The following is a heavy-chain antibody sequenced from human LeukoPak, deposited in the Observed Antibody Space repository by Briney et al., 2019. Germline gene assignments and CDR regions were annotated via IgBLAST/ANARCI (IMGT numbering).Heavy chain of an antibody. V-gene: IGHV3-74*01. CDR2: IHTDGSVT. CDR1: GFTFSRYW. J-gene: IGHJ3*02. CDR3: ARHLLGDCGALDI. Sequence: GGSLRLSCAASGFTFSRYWMHWVRQTPGKGLVWVSRIHTDGSVTIYADSVKGRFTISRDNAKNTLYLQMNSLRAEDTAVYYCARHLLGDCGALDIWGQGAMVTISS. D-gene: IGHD2-21*02.